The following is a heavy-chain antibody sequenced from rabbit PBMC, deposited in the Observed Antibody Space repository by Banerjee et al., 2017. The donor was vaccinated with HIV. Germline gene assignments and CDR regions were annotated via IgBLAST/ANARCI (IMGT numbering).Heavy chain of an antibody. J-gene: IGHJ4*01. CDR3: ARGSATMTLVITGYYLSL. V-gene: IGHV1S40*01. D-gene: IGHD2-1*01. CDR1: GASFSSSSY. Sequence: QTLEESVGDLVKPGASLTLTCTASGASFSSSSYMCWVRQAPGQGLEWIACIDTGSSGFTYFATWAKGRFTCSKTSSTTVTLQMTRLTAADTATYFCARGSATMTLVITGYYLSLWGPGTLVTVS. CDR2: IDTGSSGFT.